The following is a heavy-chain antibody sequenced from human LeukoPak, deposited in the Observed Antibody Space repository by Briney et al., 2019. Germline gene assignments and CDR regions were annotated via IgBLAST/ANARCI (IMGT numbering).Heavy chain of an antibody. J-gene: IGHJ4*02. CDR2: IILIFGTA. V-gene: IGHV1-69*13. D-gene: IGHD3-10*01. Sequence: SVKVSCKASGGTFSSYAISWVRQAPGQGLEWMGGIILIFGTANYAQKFQGRVTITADESTSTAYMELSSLRSEDTAVYYCARGRVYYYGSGSYYNAPDYWGQGTLVTVSS. CDR1: GGTFSSYA. CDR3: ARGRVYYYGSGSYYNAPDY.